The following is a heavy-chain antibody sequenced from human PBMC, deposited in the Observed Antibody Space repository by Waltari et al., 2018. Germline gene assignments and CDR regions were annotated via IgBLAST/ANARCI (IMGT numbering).Heavy chain of an antibody. J-gene: IGHJ4*02. CDR1: GFTFSSYS. V-gene: IGHV3-21*01. CDR3: ARGSPPTYCSGGSCYPFDY. D-gene: IGHD2-15*01. CDR2: ISSSSSYI. Sequence: EVQLVESGGGLVKPGGSLRLSCAASGFTFSSYSMHWVRTAPGKGLEWVSSISSSSSYIYYADSVKGRFTISRDNAKNSLYLQMNSLRAEDTAVYYCARGSPPTYCSGGSCYPFDYWGQGTLVTVSS.